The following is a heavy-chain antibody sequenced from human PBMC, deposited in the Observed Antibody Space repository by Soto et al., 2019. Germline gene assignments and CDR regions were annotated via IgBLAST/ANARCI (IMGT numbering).Heavy chain of an antibody. V-gene: IGHV2-5*02. CDR3: AHRLCDSSCYWDVGFFDY. J-gene: IGHJ4*02. D-gene: IGHD3-22*01. CDR1: GFSLSTTGVG. Sequence: SGPTLVNPTQTLTLTCTFSGFSLSTTGVGVGWIRQPPGKAPECLALIYWDNAKRYSPSLKSRLSVTKDTSRNQVVLTMTNMDPVDTGTYYCAHRLCDSSCYWDVGFFDYWGQGALVT. CDR2: IYWDNAK.